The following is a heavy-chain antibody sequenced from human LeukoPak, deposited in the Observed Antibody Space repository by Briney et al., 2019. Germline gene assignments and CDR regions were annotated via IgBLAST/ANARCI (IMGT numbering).Heavy chain of an antibody. CDR3: AREIFGSGSYSDF. CDR2: IWHDGSHK. J-gene: IGHJ4*02. V-gene: IGHV3-33*01. Sequence: GTSLRLSCAAFGFAFNTYAMHWVRQAPGKGLEWVTLIWHDGSHKFYIDSVRGRFTISRDNSKNTVYLQMNGLRAEDTAVYYCAREIFGSGSYSDFWGQGTLVTVSS. D-gene: IGHD3-10*01. CDR1: GFAFNTYA.